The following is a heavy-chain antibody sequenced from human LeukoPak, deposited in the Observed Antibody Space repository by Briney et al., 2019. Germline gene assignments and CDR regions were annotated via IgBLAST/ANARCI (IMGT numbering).Heavy chain of an antibody. Sequence: EAGGSLRLSCAASGFIFSTYHMNWVRQAPGKGLEWISFISSDSGTIYYADSVKGRFTISRDYAENSLYLQMNSLRDEDTAVYYCARRDPFDYWGQGTMVTVSS. CDR2: ISSDSGTI. CDR3: ARRDPFDY. J-gene: IGHJ4*02. V-gene: IGHV3-48*02. CDR1: GFIFSTYH.